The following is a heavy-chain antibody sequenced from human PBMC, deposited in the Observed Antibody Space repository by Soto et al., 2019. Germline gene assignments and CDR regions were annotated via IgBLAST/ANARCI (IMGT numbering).Heavy chain of an antibody. CDR2: INPNSGGT. Sequence: ASVKVSCKASGGTFSSYTISWVRQAPGQGLEWMGWINPNSGGTNYAQKFQGWVTMTRDTSISTAYMELSRLRSDDTAVYYCARGFGFSGGSCYHNWFDPWAQGTLVTVSS. J-gene: IGHJ5*02. CDR3: ARGFGFSGGSCYHNWFDP. V-gene: IGHV1-2*04. CDR1: GGTFSSYT. D-gene: IGHD2-15*01.